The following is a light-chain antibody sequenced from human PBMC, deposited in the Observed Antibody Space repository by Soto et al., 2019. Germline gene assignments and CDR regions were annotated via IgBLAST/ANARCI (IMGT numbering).Light chain of an antibody. J-gene: IGLJ1*01. CDR3: SSYTITSTYV. Sequence: QAVVTQPASVSGSPGQSITISCTGTSSDVGGYNYVSWYQQHPGKAPKLMIYEVSHRPSGVSNRFSGSKSGNTASLTISGLRAEDEADYYCSSYTITSTYVFGTGTKVTVL. CDR1: SSDVGGYNY. V-gene: IGLV2-14*01. CDR2: EVS.